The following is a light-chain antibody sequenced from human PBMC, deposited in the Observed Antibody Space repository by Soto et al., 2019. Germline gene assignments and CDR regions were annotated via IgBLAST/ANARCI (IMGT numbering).Light chain of an antibody. Sequence: EIVLTQSPGTLSLSPGERATLSCRASQSVSSSYLAWYQQKPGPAPSLLIYDAYSRATDLPVRFSGSGSGIDFTLTISRLEPYDFSVSYCQKYGRSPRTFGHGTKLDIK. V-gene: IGKV3-20*01. J-gene: IGKJ2*02. CDR2: DAY. CDR3: QKYGRSPRT. CDR1: QSVSSSY.